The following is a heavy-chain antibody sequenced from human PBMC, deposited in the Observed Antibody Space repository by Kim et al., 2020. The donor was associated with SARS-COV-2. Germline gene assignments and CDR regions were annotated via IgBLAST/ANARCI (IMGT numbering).Heavy chain of an antibody. CDR1: GGSFSGYY. D-gene: IGHD2-2*01. Sequence: SETLSLTCAVYGGSFSGYYWSWIRQPPGKGLEWIGEINHSGSTNYNPSLKSRVTISVDTSKNQFSLKLSSVTAADTAVYYCARLGCSSTSCPGANYYYGMDGWGPGTTVTVSS. J-gene: IGHJ6*02. CDR2: INHSGST. V-gene: IGHV4-34*01. CDR3: ARLGCSSTSCPGANYYYGMDG.